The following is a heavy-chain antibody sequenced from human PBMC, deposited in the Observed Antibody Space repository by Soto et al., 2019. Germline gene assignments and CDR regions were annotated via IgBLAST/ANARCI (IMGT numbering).Heavy chain of an antibody. CDR1: GFTFSSYG. V-gene: IGHV3-30*18. CDR3: AKASPTVHLDY. J-gene: IGHJ4*02. D-gene: IGHD4-17*01. CDR2: ISYDGSNK. Sequence: QVQLVESGGGVVQPGRSLRLSCAASGFTFSSYGMHWVRQAPGKGLEWVAVISYDGSNKYYADSVKVRFTISRDNSKNTLYLQMNSLRAEDTAVYYCAKASPTVHLDYWGQGTLVTVSS.